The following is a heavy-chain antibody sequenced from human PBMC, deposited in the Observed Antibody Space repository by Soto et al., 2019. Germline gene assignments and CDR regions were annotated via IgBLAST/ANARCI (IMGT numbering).Heavy chain of an antibody. Sequence: SETLSLTCAVSGVSISSGGYSWSWIRQPPGKGLEWIGYIYHSGSTYYNPSLKSRVTISVDRSKNQFSLKLSSVTAADTAVYYCARSQTTVISYDYWGQGTLVTVSS. J-gene: IGHJ4*02. CDR1: GVSISSGGYS. CDR2: IYHSGST. D-gene: IGHD4-17*01. V-gene: IGHV4-30-2*01. CDR3: ARSQTTVISYDY.